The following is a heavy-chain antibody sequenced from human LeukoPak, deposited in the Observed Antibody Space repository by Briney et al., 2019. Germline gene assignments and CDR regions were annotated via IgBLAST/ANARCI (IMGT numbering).Heavy chain of an antibody. CDR3: ARDEAQYVWGSYSRSLDAFDI. CDR1: GGSPSSGVYY. CDR2: IYFSGST. Sequence: SETLSLTCTVSGGSPSSGVYYWSWIRQPPGEGLEWIGYIYFSGSTYYNPSLKSGVTISVDTSKNQFSLKLSSVTAADTAVYYCARDEAQYVWGSYSRSLDAFDIWGQETIVTVSS. V-gene: IGHV4-30-4*08. J-gene: IGHJ3*02. D-gene: IGHD3-16*01.